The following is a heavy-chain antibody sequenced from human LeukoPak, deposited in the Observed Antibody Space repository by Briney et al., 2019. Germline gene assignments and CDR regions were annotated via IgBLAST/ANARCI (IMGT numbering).Heavy chain of an antibody. D-gene: IGHD3-22*01. J-gene: IGHJ4*02. CDR3: ARGVGNSDYYAIHFHS. CDR2: IYSGGST. V-gene: IGHV3-53*01. CDR1: GFTVSSNY. Sequence: GGSLRLSCAASGFTVSSNYMSWVRQAPGKGLEWVSVIYSGGSTYYADSVKGRFTISRDNSKNTLYLQMNSLRAEDTAVYYCARGVGNSDYYAIHFHSWGQGTLVTVSS.